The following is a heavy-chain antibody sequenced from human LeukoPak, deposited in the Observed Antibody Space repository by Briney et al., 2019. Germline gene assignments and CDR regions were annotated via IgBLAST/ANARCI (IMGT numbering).Heavy chain of an antibody. J-gene: IGHJ6*04. CDR3: ASYYASGVSAYNYYGMDV. CDR2: MSHNRGT. V-gene: IGHV4-38-2*01. D-gene: IGHD3-10*01. Sequence: KPSAPLSLTCAVSGHSISTGYYWGWIRQPPGKGLEWIGSMSHNRGTYYNPSLKSRVTISMDTSKNQISLRLTSVTAAGTAVYYCASYYASGVSAYNYYGMDVWGKGTTVTVSS. CDR1: GHSISTGYY.